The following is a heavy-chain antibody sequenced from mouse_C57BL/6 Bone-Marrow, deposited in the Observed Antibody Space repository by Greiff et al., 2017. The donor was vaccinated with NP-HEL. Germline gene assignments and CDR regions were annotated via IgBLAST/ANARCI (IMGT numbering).Heavy chain of an antibody. CDR2: INPGSGGS. Sequence: VQLQQSGAELVRPGTSVKVSCKASGYAFTNYLIEWVKQRPGQGLEWIGVINPGSGGSNYNDKFKGKATLTADKSSSTAYMQLSSLTSEDSAVYFCARGNYYGSSSFAYWGQGTLVTVSA. CDR3: ARGNYYGSSSFAY. V-gene: IGHV1-54*01. J-gene: IGHJ3*01. D-gene: IGHD1-1*01. CDR1: GYAFTNYL.